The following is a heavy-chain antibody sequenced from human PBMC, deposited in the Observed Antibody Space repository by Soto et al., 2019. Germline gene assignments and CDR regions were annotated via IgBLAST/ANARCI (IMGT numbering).Heavy chain of an antibody. CDR3: ARSHQMTTVTNVLLEPSL. D-gene: IGHD4-17*01. CDR2: IIPSGGTT. Sequence: GASVKVSCKASGYTFTSYYMHWVRQAPGQGLEWTGIIIPSGGTTTYAQKFQGRVTMTRDTSTSTVYMELSSLRSEDTAMYYCARSHQMTTVTNVLLEPSLWGQGTLVTVSS. J-gene: IGHJ4*02. CDR1: GYTFTSYY. V-gene: IGHV1-46*01.